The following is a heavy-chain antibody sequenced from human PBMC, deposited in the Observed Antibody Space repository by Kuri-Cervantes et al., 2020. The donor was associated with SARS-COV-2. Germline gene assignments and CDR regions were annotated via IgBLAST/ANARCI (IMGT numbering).Heavy chain of an antibody. CDR2: IYNNIYDTVTT. CDR1: GGSIRSYY. J-gene: IGHJ6*03. Sequence: SETLSLTCTVSGGSIRSYYWSWIRQPPGKGLEWIGNIYNNIYDTVTTNYNPSLKSRVTISVDTSKNQFSLKLSSVTAADTAVYYCARALFAPSTSYKTYYYYYMDVWGKGTTVTVSS. D-gene: IGHD2-2*01. CDR3: ARALFAPSTSYKTYYYYYMDV. V-gene: IGHV4-59*01.